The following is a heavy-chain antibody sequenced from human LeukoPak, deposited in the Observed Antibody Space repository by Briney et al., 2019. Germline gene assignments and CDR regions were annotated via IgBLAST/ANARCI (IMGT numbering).Heavy chain of an antibody. V-gene: IGHV4-39*01. Sequence: SETLSLTCTVSGGSISSSSYYWGWIRQPPGKGLEWIGSIYYSGSTYYNPSLESRVTISVDTSQNQFSLKLSSVTAADTAVYYCARHLAYSSSWGFGGLYWGQGTLVTVSS. J-gene: IGHJ4*02. CDR2: IYYSGST. CDR1: GGSISSSSYY. CDR3: ARHLAYSSSWGFGGLY. D-gene: IGHD6-6*01.